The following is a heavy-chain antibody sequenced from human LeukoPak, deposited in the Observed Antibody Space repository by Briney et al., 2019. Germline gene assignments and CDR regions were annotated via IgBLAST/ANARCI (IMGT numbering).Heavy chain of an antibody. J-gene: IGHJ4*02. CDR2: VGSDGINT. CDR3: ARDPVRRDSY. CDR1: GFTFSTYG. V-gene: IGHV3-74*01. D-gene: IGHD3-10*01. Sequence: GGSLRLSCAASGFTFSTYGMSWVRQAPGKGLEWVSAVGSDGINTAYADSVTGRFTISRDNAKNTLYLQMNSLRAEDTGVYYCARDPVRRDSYWGQGTLVTVSS.